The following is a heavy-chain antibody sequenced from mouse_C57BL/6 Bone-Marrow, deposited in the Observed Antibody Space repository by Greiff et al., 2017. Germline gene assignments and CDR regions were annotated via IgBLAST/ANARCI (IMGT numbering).Heavy chain of an antibody. D-gene: IGHD4-1*01. J-gene: IGHJ3*01. CDR1: GYAFSSYW. V-gene: IGHV1-80*01. CDR2: IYPGDGDT. CDR3: ARKSPGTGFAY. Sequence: QVHVKQSGAELVKPGASVKISCKASGYAFSSYWMNWVKQRPGKGLEWIGQIYPGDGDTNYNGKFKGKATLTADKSSSTAYMQLSSLTSEDSAVYFCARKSPGTGFAYWGQGTLVTVSA.